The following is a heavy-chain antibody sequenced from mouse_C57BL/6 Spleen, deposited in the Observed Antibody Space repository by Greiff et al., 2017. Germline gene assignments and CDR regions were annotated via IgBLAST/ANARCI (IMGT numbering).Heavy chain of an antibody. D-gene: IGHD2-2*01. CDR1: GFTFSSYA. J-gene: IGHJ1*03. Sequence: EVQGVESGGGLVKPGGSLKLSCAASGFTFSSYAMSWVRQTPEKRLEWVATISDGGSYTYSPDNVKGRFTISRDNAKNKLYLQMSHLEPEDKAMYYCARDGSPRWYFDVWGTGTTVTVSS. CDR2: ISDGGSYT. V-gene: IGHV5-4*01. CDR3: ARDGSPRWYFDV.